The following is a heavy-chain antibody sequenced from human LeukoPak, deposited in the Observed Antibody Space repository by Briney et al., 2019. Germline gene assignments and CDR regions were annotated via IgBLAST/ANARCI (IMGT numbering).Heavy chain of an antibody. CDR2: IWFDGTKK. Sequence: GGSLGLSCAASGFTFSSHGMHWVRQAPGKELEWAAVIWFDGTKKYYADSVKGRFTISRDNSKNTLYLQMNSLRADDTAIYYCARMSATYLDYWGQGTLVTVSS. CDR1: GFTFSSHG. D-gene: IGHD3-3*01. V-gene: IGHV3-33*01. CDR3: ARMSATYLDY. J-gene: IGHJ4*02.